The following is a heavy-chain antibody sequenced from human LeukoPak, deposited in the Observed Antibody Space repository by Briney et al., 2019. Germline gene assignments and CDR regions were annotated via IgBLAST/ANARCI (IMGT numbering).Heavy chain of an antibody. V-gene: IGHV3-30*18. CDR1: GFTFSSYG. CDR2: ISYDGSNK. J-gene: IGHJ4*02. CDR3: AKSATRRQWLVPSDY. D-gene: IGHD6-19*01. Sequence: PGGSLRLSCVASGFTFSSYGMHWVRQAPGKGLEWVAVISYDGSNKYYADSVKGRFTISRDNSKNTLYLQMNSLRAEDTAVYYCAKSATRRQWLVPSDYWGQGTLVTVSS.